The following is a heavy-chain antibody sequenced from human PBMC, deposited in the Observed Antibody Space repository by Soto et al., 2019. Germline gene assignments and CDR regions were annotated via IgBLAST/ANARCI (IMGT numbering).Heavy chain of an antibody. CDR1: GDSVSSTSTA. Sequence: SQTLSLTCAISGDSVSSTSTAWSWIRQSPSRGLERLGRTYYRSNWYTDYAVSVKSRITISPDTSKNQFSLQLNSVTPEDTAVYYCARGSYYSGWVWGQGTLVTV. J-gene: IGHJ4*02. CDR3: ARGSYYSGWV. CDR2: TYYRSNWYT. V-gene: IGHV6-1*01. D-gene: IGHD6-19*01.